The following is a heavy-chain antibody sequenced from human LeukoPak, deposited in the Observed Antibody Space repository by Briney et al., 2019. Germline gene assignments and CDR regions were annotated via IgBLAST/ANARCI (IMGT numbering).Heavy chain of an antibody. V-gene: IGHV1-18*01. D-gene: IGHD2-2*01. J-gene: IGHJ6*03. CDR1: GYSFVGYG. CDR2: FNPENGNT. CDR3: ARETCSSTSCLDYYYYMDV. Sequence: ASVKVSCTASGYSFVGYGITWVRQAPGQGHEWMGWFNPENGNTNYAQKVQGRVTMTADTSTSTSYMELRSLRSDDTAVYYCARETCSSTSCLDYYYYMDVWGKGTTVTVSS.